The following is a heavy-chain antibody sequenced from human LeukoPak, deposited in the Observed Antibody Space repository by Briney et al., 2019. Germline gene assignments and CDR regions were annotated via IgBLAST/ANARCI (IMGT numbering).Heavy chain of an antibody. J-gene: IGHJ4*02. V-gene: IGHV3-74*01. CDR3: ARGKVDTAMAIDY. D-gene: IGHD5-18*01. CDR1: GFTFSSYW. CDR2: INSDGSST. Sequence: GGSLRLSCAASGFTFSSYWMHWVRQAPGKGLVWVSRINSDGSSTSYADSVKGRFIISRDNAKNTLYLQMNSLRAEDTAVYYCARGKVDTAMAIDYWGQGTLVTVSS.